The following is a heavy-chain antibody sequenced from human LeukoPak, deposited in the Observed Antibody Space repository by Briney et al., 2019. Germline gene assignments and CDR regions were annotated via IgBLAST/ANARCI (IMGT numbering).Heavy chain of an antibody. CDR2: IYPGDSDT. CDR3: ARLLSSRYCSGGSCKSRFDY. D-gene: IGHD2-15*01. CDR1: VYSFTSYW. V-gene: IGHV5-51*01. J-gene: IGHJ4*02. Sequence: GESLKISCKGSVYSFTSYWVGWERQMPGKVLEWRGIIYPGDSDTRHSPSIQGPVTISADKSLSTPYLHCGSPKDSATAMYLRARLLSSRYCSGGSCKSRFDYWGQGTLVTVSS.